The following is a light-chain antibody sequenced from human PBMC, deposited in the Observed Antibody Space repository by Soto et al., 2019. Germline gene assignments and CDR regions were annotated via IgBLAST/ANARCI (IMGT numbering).Light chain of an antibody. CDR3: QQYTNTNNPWM. Sequence: IRRTQSPSTLSASVGDRVTITCRASQSISSWLAWYQQKPGKAPKLLIYDASSLESGVPSRFSGSGSGTESTLTISSLQPDDFATYYCQQYTNTNNPWMFGQGTKV. J-gene: IGKJ1*01. CDR1: QSISSW. V-gene: IGKV1-5*01. CDR2: DAS.